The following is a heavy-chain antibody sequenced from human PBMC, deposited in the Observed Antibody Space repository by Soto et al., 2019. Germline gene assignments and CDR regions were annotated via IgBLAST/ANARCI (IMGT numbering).Heavy chain of an antibody. CDR2: IYYSGST. J-gene: IGHJ4*02. D-gene: IGHD6-19*01. V-gene: IGHV4-39*01. CDR3: ASSGWWYFDY. CDR1: GGSISSSSYY. Sequence: QLQLQESGPGLVKPSETLSLTCTVSGGSISSSSYYWGWIRQPPGKGLEWIGSIYYSGSTYYNPSLKSRVTISVDTSNNQFSLKLSSVTAADTAVYYCASSGWWYFDYWGQGTLVTVSS.